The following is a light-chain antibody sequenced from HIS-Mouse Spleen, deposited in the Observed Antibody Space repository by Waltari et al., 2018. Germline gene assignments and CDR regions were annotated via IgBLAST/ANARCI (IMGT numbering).Light chain of an antibody. CDR1: ALPKQY. CDR2: KDR. CDR3: QSADSSGTYV. J-gene: IGLJ1*01. V-gene: IGLV3-25*03. Sequence: SYELTQPPSVSVSPGQTARITCSGDALPKQYAYWYQQKPGQAPVLVIYKDRERPSGIPERLSGSSSGTTVTLTISGVQAEDEADYYCQSADSSGTYVFGTGTKVTVL.